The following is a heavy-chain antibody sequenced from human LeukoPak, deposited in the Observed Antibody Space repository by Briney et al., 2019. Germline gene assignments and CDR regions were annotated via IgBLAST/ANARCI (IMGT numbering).Heavy chain of an antibody. CDR1: GGTFSSYA. D-gene: IGHD4-17*01. CDR2: IIPIFGTA. Sequence: SVKVSCTASGGTFSSYAISWVRQAPGQGLEWMGGIIPIFGTANYAQKFQGRVTITADESTSTAYMELSSLRSEDTAVYYCARTYGDYPNYYFDYWGQGTLVTVSS. CDR3: ARTYGDYPNYYFDY. J-gene: IGHJ4*02. V-gene: IGHV1-69*13.